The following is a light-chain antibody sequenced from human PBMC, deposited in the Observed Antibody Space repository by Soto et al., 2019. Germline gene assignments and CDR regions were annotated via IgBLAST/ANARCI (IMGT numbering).Light chain of an antibody. J-gene: IGKJ1*01. CDR1: QSISSY. V-gene: IGKV1-39*01. CDR2: AAS. Sequence: DIQMTQSPSSLSASVGDRVTITCRASQSISSYVNWYQQKPGEAPKLLIYAASSLQSGVPSRFSGSGAGTDFTLTISSLQPEDVATYYCQQSYSTPWTFGQGTKVDIK. CDR3: QQSYSTPWT.